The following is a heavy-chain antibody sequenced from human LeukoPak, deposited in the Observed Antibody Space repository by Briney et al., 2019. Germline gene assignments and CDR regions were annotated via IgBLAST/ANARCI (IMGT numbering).Heavy chain of an antibody. Sequence: GASVKVSCKASGYTFTGYYMHWVRQAPGQGLEWMGRINPNSGGTNYAQKFQGRVTMTRDTSISTAYMELSRLRSDDTAVYYCARDYYDSSGYYYVIDIWGQGTMVTVSS. V-gene: IGHV1-2*06. CDR1: GYTFTGYY. CDR3: ARDYYDSSGYYYVIDI. CDR2: INPNSGGT. D-gene: IGHD3-22*01. J-gene: IGHJ3*02.